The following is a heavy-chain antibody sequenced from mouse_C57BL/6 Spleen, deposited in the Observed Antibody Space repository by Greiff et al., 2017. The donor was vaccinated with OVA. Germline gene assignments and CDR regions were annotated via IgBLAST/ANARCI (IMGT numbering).Heavy chain of an antibody. V-gene: IGHV5-4*01. Sequence: DVHLVESGGGLVKPGGSLKLSCAASGFTFSSYAMSWVRQTPEKRLEWVATISDGGSYTYYPDNVKGRFTISRDNAKNNLYLQMSHLKSEDTAMYYCAREETLDYFDYWGQGTTLTVSS. J-gene: IGHJ2*01. CDR2: ISDGGSYT. CDR3: AREETLDYFDY. CDR1: GFTFSSYA.